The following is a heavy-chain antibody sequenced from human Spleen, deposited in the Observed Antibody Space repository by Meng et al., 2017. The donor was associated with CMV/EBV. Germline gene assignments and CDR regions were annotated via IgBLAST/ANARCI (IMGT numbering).Heavy chain of an antibody. CDR3: AKDDDYGGSYYYYGMDV. D-gene: IGHD4-23*01. J-gene: IGHJ6*02. CDR2: ISWNSGNT. Sequence: SLKISCAASGFTFGDYAMHWVRQVPGKGLEWVSGISWNSGNTGYADSVKGRFTISRDNAKNSLYLQMNSLRAEDTAVYYCAKDDDYGGSYYYYGMDVWGQGTTVTVSS. CDR1: GFTFGDYA. V-gene: IGHV3-9*01.